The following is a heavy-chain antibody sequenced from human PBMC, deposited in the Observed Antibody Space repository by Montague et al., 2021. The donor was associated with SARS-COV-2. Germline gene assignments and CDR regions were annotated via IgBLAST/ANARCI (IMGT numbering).Heavy chain of an antibody. V-gene: IGHV4-34*01. J-gene: IGHJ4*02. D-gene: IGHD3-22*01. CDR1: GGSFGDDH. Sequence: SDTLSLTRAVYGGSFGDDHWSWIRQPPGKGLEWIGDIKQSGRTNXNPSLKSRVTISVDTSKNQFSLKLTSVTAADTAVYFCARGHLSVSMIVVVFTSASYCFDYWGQGAQVTVSS. CDR3: ARGHLSVSMIVVVFTSASYCFDY. CDR2: IKQSGRT.